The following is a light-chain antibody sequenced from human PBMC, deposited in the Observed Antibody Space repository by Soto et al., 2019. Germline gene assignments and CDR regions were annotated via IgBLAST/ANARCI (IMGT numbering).Light chain of an antibody. CDR3: QQYGSSLLT. Sequence: EIVLTQSPGSLSLSPGEGATLSCRASQSVSSNYLAWYQQKPGQAPRLLLYGASRRTTGIPDRFSGSGSGTDFPLTISRLEPEDFAVYYCQQYGSSLLTFGGGTKVEIK. J-gene: IGKJ4*01. V-gene: IGKV3-20*01. CDR1: QSVSSNY. CDR2: GAS.